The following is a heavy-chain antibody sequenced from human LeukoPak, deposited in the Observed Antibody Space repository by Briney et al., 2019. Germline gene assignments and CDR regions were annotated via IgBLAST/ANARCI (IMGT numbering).Heavy chain of an antibody. Sequence: GGSLRLSCAASGFTFSTYWMSWVRQAPGKGLEWVANIKQDGSEQYYVDSVKGRFTISRDNAKNSLFLQTNSLRAEDTAVYYCAKGDYVWGSQYYFDYWGQGTLVTVSS. J-gene: IGHJ4*02. D-gene: IGHD3-16*01. CDR2: IKQDGSEQ. CDR1: GFTFSTYW. CDR3: AKGDYVWGSQYYFDY. V-gene: IGHV3-7*03.